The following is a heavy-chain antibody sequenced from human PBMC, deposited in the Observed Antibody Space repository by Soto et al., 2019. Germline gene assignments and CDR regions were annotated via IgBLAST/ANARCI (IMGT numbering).Heavy chain of an antibody. CDR2: ISPGVGST. V-gene: IGHV3-23*01. J-gene: IGHJ4*02. CDR3: AKSGSHSYFDY. D-gene: IGHD1-26*01. Sequence: EVHLLESGGGLVQPGGSLRLSCAASEFAFSSYAMTWVRLAPGKGLEWVSSISPGVGSTYYADSVKGRVTISRDNSKNTLYLQMNSLRADDKALYYCAKSGSHSYFDYWGQGTLVTVSS. CDR1: EFAFSSYA.